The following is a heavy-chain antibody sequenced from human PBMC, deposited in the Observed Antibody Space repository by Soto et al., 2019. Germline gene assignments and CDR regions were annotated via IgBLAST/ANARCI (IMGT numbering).Heavy chain of an antibody. CDR2: MNPNNGNT. V-gene: IGHV1-8*01. D-gene: IGHD7-27*01. CDR1: GYTFTSYD. Sequence: QVQLVQSGAEVKKPGASVKVSCKASGYTFTSYDFNWVRQATGQGPEWLGWMNPNNGNTGYSQKFQGRVTMTSDTSISTAYMELSSLRSEDTAVYYCARAQRNWGFDYWGQGTQVTVSS. J-gene: IGHJ4*02. CDR3: ARAQRNWGFDY.